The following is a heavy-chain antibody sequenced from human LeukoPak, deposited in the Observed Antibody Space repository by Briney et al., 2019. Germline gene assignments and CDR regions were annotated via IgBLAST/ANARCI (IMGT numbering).Heavy chain of an antibody. D-gene: IGHD4-17*01. CDR1: GYTLTELS. CDR3: ATEDDAGPITVTTVDYAFDI. Sequence: ASVKVSCKVSGYTLTELSMHWVRQAPGKGLEWMGGFDPEDGETIYAQKFQGRVTMTEDTSTDTAYMELSSLRSEDTAVYYCATEDDAGPITVTTVDYAFDIWGQGTMVTVSS. J-gene: IGHJ3*02. V-gene: IGHV1-24*01. CDR2: FDPEDGET.